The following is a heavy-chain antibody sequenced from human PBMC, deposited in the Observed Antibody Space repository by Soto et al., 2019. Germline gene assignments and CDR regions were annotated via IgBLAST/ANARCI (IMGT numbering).Heavy chain of an antibody. CDR2: ISYDGSNK. CDR1: GFTFSSYA. Sequence: QVQLVESGGGVVQPGRSLRLSCAASGFTFSSYAMHWVRQAPGKGLEWVAVISYDGSNKYYADSVKGRFTISRDNSKNTLYLQMNSLRAEDTAVYYCAGGAGGIAARWRPFDYWGQGTLVTVSS. V-gene: IGHV3-30-3*01. J-gene: IGHJ4*02. CDR3: AGGAGGIAARWRPFDY. D-gene: IGHD6-6*01.